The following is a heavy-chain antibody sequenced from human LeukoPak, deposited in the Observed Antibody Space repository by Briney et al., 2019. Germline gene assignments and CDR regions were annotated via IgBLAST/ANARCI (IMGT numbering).Heavy chain of an antibody. V-gene: IGHV1-2*06. D-gene: IGHD3-10*01. CDR2: INPNSGGT. J-gene: IGHJ4*02. Sequence: ASVKVSCKASGYTFTGYYIHWVRQAPGQGLEWMGRINPNSGGTNYAQKFQGRVTMTRDTSTSTAYMELRRLRSDDTAVYYCARESGDGSGSYDYWGQGTLATVSS. CDR3: ARESGDGSGSYDY. CDR1: GYTFTGYY.